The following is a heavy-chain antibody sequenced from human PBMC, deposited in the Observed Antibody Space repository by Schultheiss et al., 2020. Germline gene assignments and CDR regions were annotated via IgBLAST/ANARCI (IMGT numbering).Heavy chain of an antibody. CDR2: IIGSGGST. D-gene: IGHD3-22*01. V-gene: IGHV3-23*01. CDR1: GFTFSTYA. Sequence: GGSLRLSCVASGFTFSTYAMSWVRQAPGKGLEWVSAIIGSGGSTWYADSVKGRFTISRDNSKNTLYLQMNSLRAEDTAVYYCAKDRKYYYDSSGYYRSNYYGMDVWGQGTTVTVSS. J-gene: IGHJ6*02. CDR3: AKDRKYYYDSSGYYRSNYYGMDV.